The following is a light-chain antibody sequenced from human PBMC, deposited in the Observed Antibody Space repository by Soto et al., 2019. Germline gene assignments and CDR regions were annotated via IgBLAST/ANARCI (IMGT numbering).Light chain of an antibody. CDR3: SSYAGSNSVV. CDR1: SSDVGGYNY. V-gene: IGLV2-8*01. CDR2: EVS. Sequence: QSALTQPPSASGSPGQSVTISCTGTSSDVGGYNYVSWYQQQPGKAPKLMIYEVSKRPSGVPDRCSGSKSGNTASLTVAGLQAEDEADYYCSSYAGSNSVVFGGGTKLTVL. J-gene: IGLJ2*01.